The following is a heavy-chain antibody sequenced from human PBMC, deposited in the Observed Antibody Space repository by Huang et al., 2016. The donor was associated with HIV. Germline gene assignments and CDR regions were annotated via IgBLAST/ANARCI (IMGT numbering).Heavy chain of an antibody. CDR2: IRYDGSNK. D-gene: IGHD3-10*01. CDR1: GFTFSSYG. V-gene: IGHV3-30*02. J-gene: IGHJ3*02. Sequence: QVQLVESGGGVVQPGGSLRLSCAASGFTFSSYGMHWFRQAPGKGLEWVAVIRYDGSNKYYADSVRGRFTISRDNSKITLYLQMNSLRAEDTAVYYCAKGSMANAFDIWGQGTMVTVSS. CDR3: AKGSMANAFDI.